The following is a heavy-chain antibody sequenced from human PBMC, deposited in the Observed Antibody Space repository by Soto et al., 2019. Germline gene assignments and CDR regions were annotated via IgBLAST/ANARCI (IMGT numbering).Heavy chain of an antibody. D-gene: IGHD5-12*01. J-gene: IGHJ4*02. Sequence: QVQLQESRPGLVKPSQTLSLTCRVSGGSISRGHYYWSWIRQLPGKGLEWIGYIYPSGSTFYNPSLKSRVTISIDTSKNQFSLNLSSVTAADTPVYFCAREVVAITNFIDYWGQGTLVTVSS. CDR1: GGSISRGHYY. V-gene: IGHV4-31*02. CDR3: AREVVAITNFIDY. CDR2: IYPSGST.